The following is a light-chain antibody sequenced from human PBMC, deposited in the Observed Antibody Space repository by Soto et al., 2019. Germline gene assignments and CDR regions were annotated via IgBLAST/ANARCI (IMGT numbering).Light chain of an antibody. CDR3: QHYDNFSWA. CDR2: GAS. V-gene: IGKV1-5*01. J-gene: IGKJ1*01. CDR1: EDIDTS. Sequence: DIQMTQSPSTLSVSLGDRITITCRASEDIDTSLAWFQQRPGKAPKVLIAGASGLMNGVPSTFSGSGSGTEFPLTISRLQAEDFSNYFWQHYDNFSWAFGQGTKVEMK.